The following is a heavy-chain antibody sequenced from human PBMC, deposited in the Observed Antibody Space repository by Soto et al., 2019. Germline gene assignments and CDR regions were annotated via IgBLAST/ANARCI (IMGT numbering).Heavy chain of an antibody. CDR2: IYPGDSDT. J-gene: IGHJ4*02. Sequence: PGASLKISCKGSGYSFTNYWIGWVRQMPGKGLEWMGIIYPGDSDTTYSPPFQGQVTISADKSISTAYLQWSSLKASDTAMYYCARIDSSALGIDYWGQGTLVTVSS. CDR3: ARIDSSALGIDY. V-gene: IGHV5-51*01. CDR1: GYSFTNYW. D-gene: IGHD3-22*01.